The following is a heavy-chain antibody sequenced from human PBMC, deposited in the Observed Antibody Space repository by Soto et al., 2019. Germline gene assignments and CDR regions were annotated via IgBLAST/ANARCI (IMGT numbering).Heavy chain of an antibody. J-gene: IGHJ4*02. CDR1: GFTLNTYS. CDR2: VSFDGVNK. Sequence: TGGSLRLSCSVSGFTLNTYSMHWVRQAPGKGLEWVAVVSFDGVNKHYRDSVKGRFTISRDIAKNMLYLQMTSLRLEDIALYYCARDPDLIEAAGNYFDYRGQGTLVTVSS. D-gene: IGHD6-13*01. V-gene: IGHV3-30-3*01. CDR3: ARDPDLIEAAGNYFDY.